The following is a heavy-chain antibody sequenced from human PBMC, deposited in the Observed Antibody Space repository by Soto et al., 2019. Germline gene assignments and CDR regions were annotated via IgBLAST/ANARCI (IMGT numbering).Heavy chain of an antibody. D-gene: IGHD3-22*01. V-gene: IGHV4-30-4*01. CDR2: IYYSGST. CDR1: GGSISSGDYY. J-gene: IGHJ5*02. CDR3: ARRLLMRWFDP. Sequence: SETLSLTCTVSGGSISSGDYYWSWIRQPPGKGLEWIGYIYYSGSTYYNPSLKSRVAISVDTSKNQFSLKLSSVTAADTAVYYCARRLLMRWFDPWGQGTLVTVSS.